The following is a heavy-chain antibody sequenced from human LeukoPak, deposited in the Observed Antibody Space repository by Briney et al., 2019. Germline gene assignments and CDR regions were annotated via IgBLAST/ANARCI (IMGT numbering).Heavy chain of an antibody. V-gene: IGHV1-2*02. CDR2: INPNSGGT. J-gene: IGHJ6*03. CDR1: GYTFTSYG. CDR3: ARAPRVYYMDV. Sequence: ASVKVSCKASGYTFTSYGISWVRQAPGQGLEWMGWINPNSGGTNYAQKFQGRVTMTRDTSISTAYMELSRLRSDDTAVYYCARAPRVYYMDVWGKGTTVTVSS.